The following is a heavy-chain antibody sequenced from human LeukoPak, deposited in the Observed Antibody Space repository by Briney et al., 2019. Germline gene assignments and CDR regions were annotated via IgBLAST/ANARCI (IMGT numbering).Heavy chain of an antibody. CDR3: ATLSSGGSGSYHHY. Sequence: PGGSLRLSCAASGFTFSSYGMHWVRQAPGKGLEWVSSISAGGSGTYFADSVKGRFRISRDNSKSTLFLQMNSLRVEDTAIYYCATLSSGGSGSYHHYWGQGTLVTVSS. D-gene: IGHD3-10*01. V-gene: IGHV3-23*01. CDR2: ISAGGSGT. CDR1: GFTFSSYG. J-gene: IGHJ4*02.